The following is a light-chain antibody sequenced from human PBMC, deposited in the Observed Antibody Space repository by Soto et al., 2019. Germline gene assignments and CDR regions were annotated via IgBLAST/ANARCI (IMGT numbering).Light chain of an antibody. CDR3: QSYDSSLSVV. CDR2: GNS. J-gene: IGLJ2*01. Sequence: QAVVTQPTSVSGAPGQRVTISCTGSSSNIGAGYDVHWYQQLPGTAPKLLIYGNSNRPSGVPDRFSGSKSGTSASLAITGLHAEDEADYYCQSYDSSLSVVFGGGTKVTVL. V-gene: IGLV1-40*01. CDR1: SSNIGAGYD.